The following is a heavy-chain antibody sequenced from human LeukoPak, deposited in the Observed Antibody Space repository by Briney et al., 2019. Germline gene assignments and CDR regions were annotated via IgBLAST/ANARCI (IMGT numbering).Heavy chain of an antibody. CDR2: FYHGGRT. D-gene: IGHD6-6*01. CDR3: ARHPSPGDQLVRCYFDN. V-gene: IGHV4-38-2*01. Sequence: SETLSLTCAVSGYSISSGYYWGWIRQPPGKRQEWIGSFYHGGRTPSNPSLKSRSTLSIDTPKNHFSLKLSSVTAADTAVYYCARHPSPGDQLVRCYFDNWGRGTLVTVSS. J-gene: IGHJ4*02. CDR1: GYSISSGYY.